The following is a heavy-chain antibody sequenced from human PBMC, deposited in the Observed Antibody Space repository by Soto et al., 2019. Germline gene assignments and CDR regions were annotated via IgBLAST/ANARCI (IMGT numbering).Heavy chain of an antibody. V-gene: IGHV3-30*18. D-gene: IGHD3-3*01. J-gene: IGHJ4*02. CDR1: GFTFSSYG. Sequence: QVQLVESGGGVVQPGRSLRLSCAASGFTFSSYGMHWVRQAPGKGLERVAVISYDGSNKYYADSVKGRFTISRDNSKNALYLQMNSLRAEDTAVYYCANVLYYDFWSGYPDYWGQGTLVTVSS. CDR2: ISYDGSNK. CDR3: ANVLYYDFWSGYPDY.